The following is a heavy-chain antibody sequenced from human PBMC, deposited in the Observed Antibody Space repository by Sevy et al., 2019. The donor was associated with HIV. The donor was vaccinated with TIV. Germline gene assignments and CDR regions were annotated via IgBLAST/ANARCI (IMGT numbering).Heavy chain of an antibody. CDR3: ASSPINPITMVREAWFDP. J-gene: IGHJ5*02. V-gene: IGHV4-31*03. D-gene: IGHD3-10*01. CDR2: IYHSGST. Sequence: SETLSLTCTVSGGSISSGGYYWSWIRQHPGKGLEWIGYIYHSGSTYYNPSLKSRVTISVDTSKNQFPLKLSSVTAADTAVYYCASSPINPITMVREAWFDPWGQGTLVTVSS. CDR1: GGSISSGGYY.